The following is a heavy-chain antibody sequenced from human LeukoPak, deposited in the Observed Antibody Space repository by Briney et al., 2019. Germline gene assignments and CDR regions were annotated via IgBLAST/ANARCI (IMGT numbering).Heavy chain of an antibody. J-gene: IGHJ4*02. V-gene: IGHV3-53*01. CDR3: ARVWELSFDY. CDR2: IYAGGST. D-gene: IGHD1-26*01. CDR1: GFTVSSDH. Sequence: SGGSLRLSCAASGFTVSSDHMSWVRQAPGKGLEWVSVIYAGGSTYYADSVKGRFTISRDNFKNTVFLQMNSLRVEDTAVYYCARVWELSFDYWGQGTLVTVSS.